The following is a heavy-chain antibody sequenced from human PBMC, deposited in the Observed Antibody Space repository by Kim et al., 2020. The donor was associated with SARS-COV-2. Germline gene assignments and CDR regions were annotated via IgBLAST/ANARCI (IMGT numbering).Heavy chain of an antibody. CDR1: GFTFSTFA. D-gene: IGHD6-19*01. V-gene: IGHV3-23*01. CDR2: LSATGSAS. Sequence: GGSLRLSCAASGFTFSTFAMSWVRQAPGKGLEWVSTLSATGSASYYADSVKGRFTISRDNSKNTLYLRTNSLRADDTAVYSCAKAVAGKFDFWGQGTPVTVSS. J-gene: IGHJ4*02. CDR3: AKAVAGKFDF.